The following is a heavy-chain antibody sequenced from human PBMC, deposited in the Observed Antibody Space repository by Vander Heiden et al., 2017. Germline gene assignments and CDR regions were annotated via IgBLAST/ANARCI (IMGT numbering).Heavy chain of an antibody. CDR2: ISYDGRNK. CDR3: AKDRDRAFDI. V-gene: IGHV3-30*18. CDR1: GVPFSNYG. D-gene: IGHD2-21*01. Sequence: VQLVESGGGVVQPGRSLRLACAASGVPFSNYGMHWLRQAPGKGLEWVTLISYDGRNKYYGDSVKGRFTISRDNSKNTLYLEMNSLRPEDTAVYYCAKDRDRAFDIWGQGTLVTVSS. J-gene: IGHJ3*02.